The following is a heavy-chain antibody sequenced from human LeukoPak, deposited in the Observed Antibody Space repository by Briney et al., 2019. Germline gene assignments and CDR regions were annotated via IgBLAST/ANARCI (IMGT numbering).Heavy chain of an antibody. D-gene: IGHD1-14*01. CDR2: IYYSGST. Sequence: PSETLSLTCTVSGGSISSYYWSWIRQPPGKGLEWIGYIYYSGSTNYNPSLKSRVTISVDTSKNQFSLKLSSVTAADTAVYYCARGGHSYPGTGFDYWGQGTLVTVSS. J-gene: IGHJ4*02. V-gene: IGHV4-59*01. CDR3: ARGGHSYPGTGFDY. CDR1: GGSISSYY.